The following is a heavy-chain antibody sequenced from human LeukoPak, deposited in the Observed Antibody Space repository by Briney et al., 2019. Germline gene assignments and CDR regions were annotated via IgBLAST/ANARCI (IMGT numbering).Heavy chain of an antibody. D-gene: IGHD5-24*01. CDR1: GFIFTTYW. V-gene: IGHV5-51*01. CDR3: ARASRDGYNQNFDH. J-gene: IGHJ4*02. CDR2: IYPGGSET. Sequence: GESLKISCQTSGFIFTTYWIAWVRQRPGKGLEWVGIIYPGGSETRYDPSFQGQVTISADRSTSTAYLQWSSLRASDTAMYYCARASRDGYNQNFDHWGQGTLVTVSS.